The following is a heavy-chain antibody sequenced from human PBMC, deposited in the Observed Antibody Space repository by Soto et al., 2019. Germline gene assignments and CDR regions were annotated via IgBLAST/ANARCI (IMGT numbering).Heavy chain of an antibody. D-gene: IGHD2-2*01. CDR1: GGSFSSGDYY. CDR3: ARAEVVPAAIRPDWFDP. J-gene: IGHJ5*02. Sequence: SETLSLTCTVSGGSFSSGDYYWSWIRQPPGKGLEWIGYIYYSGSTYYNPSLKSRVTISVDTSKNQFSLNLSSVTAADTAVYYCARAEVVPAAIRPDWFDPWGQGTLVTVSS. CDR2: IYYSGST. V-gene: IGHV4-30-4*01.